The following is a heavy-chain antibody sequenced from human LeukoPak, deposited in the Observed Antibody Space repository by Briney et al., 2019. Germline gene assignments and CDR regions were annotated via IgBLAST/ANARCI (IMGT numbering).Heavy chain of an antibody. V-gene: IGHV4-59*01. Sequence: SETLSLTCTLSVGSIISYYSSWIRQPPGKGLEWIGYIYYSGSTNYNPSRKSRVTISVDTSKNQFSLKLSCVTAADTAVYYCARDGDHYDSSGYYSFGWFDPWGQETLVTVSS. CDR3: ARDGDHYDSSGYYSFGWFDP. D-gene: IGHD3-22*01. J-gene: IGHJ5*02. CDR1: VGSIISYY. CDR2: IYYSGST.